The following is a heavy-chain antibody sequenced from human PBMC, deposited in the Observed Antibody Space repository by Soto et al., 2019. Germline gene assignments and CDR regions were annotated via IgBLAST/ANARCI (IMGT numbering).Heavy chain of an antibody. V-gene: IGHV1-69*01. CDR3: ARDLAPELDRRSYSYYYGMDV. D-gene: IGHD1-1*01. Sequence: QVQLVQSGAEVKKPGSSVKVSCKASGGTFSSYAISWVRQAPGQGLEWMGGIIPIFGTANYAQKFQGRVTITADDSKSTDYMELSSLRSEDTAVYYCARDLAPELDRRSYSYYYGMDVWGQGTTVTVSS. J-gene: IGHJ6*02. CDR2: IIPIFGTA. CDR1: GGTFSSYA.